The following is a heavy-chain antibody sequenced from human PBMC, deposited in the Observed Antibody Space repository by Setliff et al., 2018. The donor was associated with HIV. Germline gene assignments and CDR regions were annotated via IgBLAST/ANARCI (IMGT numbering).Heavy chain of an antibody. CDR2: IYPNSGGT. CDR1: GYPFTAYY. V-gene: IGHV1-2*06. D-gene: IGHD2-2*01. CDR3: ARDKMEAPAGTKGYYYYYGMDV. J-gene: IGHJ6*02. Sequence: GASVKVSCKASGYPFTAYYIHWVRQAPGQGLEWMGRIYPNSGGTYYAQKFQGRVTMTRDNSISTVYMELNKWTSDDTAVYYCARDKMEAPAGTKGYYYYYGMDVWGQGTTVTSP.